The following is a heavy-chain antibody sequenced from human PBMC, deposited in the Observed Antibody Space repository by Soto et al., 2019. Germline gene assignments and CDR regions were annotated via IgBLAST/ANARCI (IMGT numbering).Heavy chain of an antibody. CDR3: ARRARPDFYYMDV. V-gene: IGHV3-64*01. CDR2: ISSNGVGT. J-gene: IGHJ6*03. Sequence: EVQLVESGGGLAQPGGSLRLSCAASGFTLSGYAMDWVRQAPGKGLEYVSGISSNGVGTYSANSVQGRFTISRDNSKNTVYLQMGSVRPEDMAVYYCARRARPDFYYMDVWGKGTTVTVSS. D-gene: IGHD6-6*01. CDR1: GFTLSGYA.